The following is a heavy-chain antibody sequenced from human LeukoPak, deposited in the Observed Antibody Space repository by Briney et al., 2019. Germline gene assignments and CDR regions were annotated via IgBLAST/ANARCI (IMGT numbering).Heavy chain of an antibody. V-gene: IGHV4-30-4*08. CDR2: IYYSGST. Sequence: PSETLSLTCAVSGYSISSGYYWGWIRQPPGKGLEWIGYIYYSGSTYYNPSLKSRVTISVDTSKNQFSLRLSSVTAADTAVYYCASPARYDFWSGYFYWGQGTLVTVSS. D-gene: IGHD3-3*01. J-gene: IGHJ4*02. CDR1: GYSISSGYY. CDR3: ASPARYDFWSGYFY.